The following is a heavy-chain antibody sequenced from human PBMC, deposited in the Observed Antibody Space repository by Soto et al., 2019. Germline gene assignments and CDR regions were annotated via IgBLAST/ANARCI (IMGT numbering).Heavy chain of an antibody. CDR2: IYYSGRT. J-gene: IGHJ4*02. CDR1: GGSISSGGYY. Sequence: SETLSLTCTVSGGSISSGGYYWSWIHQHPGKGLEWIGYIYYSGRTTYNPSLKSRVTISVDTSKNQFSLKLSSMTAADTAVYYCARAPGYFDYWGQGTLVTVSS. CDR3: ARAPGYFDY. V-gene: IGHV4-61*08.